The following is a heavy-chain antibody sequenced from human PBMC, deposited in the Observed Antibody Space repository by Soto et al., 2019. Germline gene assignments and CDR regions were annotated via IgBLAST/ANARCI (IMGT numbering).Heavy chain of an antibody. V-gene: IGHV4-30-4*01. CDR3: ARDLDGLHDDTSGPFPRPG. CDR1: GGSISSDDYY. CDR2: IHSSGSI. D-gene: IGHD3-22*01. Sequence: SETLSLTCTVSGGSISSDDYYWSWIRQAPGRGLEWIGYIHSSGSIYYNPSLKSRATMSIDTAGNQFSLKVSSVTVVDTAVYYCARDLDGLHDDTSGPFPRPGWGQGTLVTVSS. J-gene: IGHJ1*01.